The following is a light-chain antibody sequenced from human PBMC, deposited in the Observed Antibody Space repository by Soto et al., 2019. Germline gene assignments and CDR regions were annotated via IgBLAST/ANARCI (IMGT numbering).Light chain of an antibody. CDR3: QQYGRSPPFT. CDR2: GAS. J-gene: IGKJ2*01. V-gene: IGKV3-20*01. CDR1: QSVSSTY. Sequence: EIVLTQSPGTLSLSPGVRATLSCRASQSVSSTYIAWYQQNPGQAPRLLIYGASSRATGIPDRFSGSGSGTDFTLTISRLEPEDFAVYFCQQYGRSPPFTFGQGTKVEIK.